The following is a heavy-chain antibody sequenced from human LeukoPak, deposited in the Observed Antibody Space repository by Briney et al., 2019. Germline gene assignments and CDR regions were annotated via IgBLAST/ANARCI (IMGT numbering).Heavy chain of an antibody. V-gene: IGHV3-7*03. CDR3: ARKAQYNGHYPLDY. CDR1: GFTFSTHW. Sequence: GGSLRLSCAASGFTFSTHWMTWVRQAPGEGLEWVANMKQDGSEEYFVDSVKGRFTISRDSSKNTLFLQMNSLRAEDTALYFCARKAQYNGHYPLDYWGQGTLVTVSS. J-gene: IGHJ4*02. D-gene: IGHD1-7*01. CDR2: MKQDGSEE.